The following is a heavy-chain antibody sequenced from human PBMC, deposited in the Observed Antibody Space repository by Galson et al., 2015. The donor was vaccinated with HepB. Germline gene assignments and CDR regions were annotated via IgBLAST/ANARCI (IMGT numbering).Heavy chain of an antibody. CDR1: GFTFSSYA. J-gene: IGHJ4*02. Sequence: SLRLSCAASGFTFSSYAIHWVRQAPGKGLEWVAFMSYDGNNKYYTDSVKGRFSISRDSSKNTLYLQMNNLRREDTAVYYCARSGSAMVSSLEYWGQGTLVTVSS. CDR3: ARSGSAMVSSLEY. D-gene: IGHD5-18*01. V-gene: IGHV3-30-3*01. CDR2: MSYDGNNK.